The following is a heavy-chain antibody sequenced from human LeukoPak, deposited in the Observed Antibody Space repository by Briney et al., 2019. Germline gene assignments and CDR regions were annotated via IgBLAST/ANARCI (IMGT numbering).Heavy chain of an antibody. D-gene: IGHD6-13*01. CDR1: GGSISSYY. CDR2: IYTSGST. CDR3: ARCLSSTWYVLGY. V-gene: IGHV4-4*07. J-gene: IGHJ4*02. Sequence: SETLSLTCTVSGGSISSYYWSWIRQPAGKGLEWIGRIYTSGSTNYNPSLKSRVTMSVDTSKNQFSLRLNSVTAADTALYFCARCLSSTWYVLGYWGQGTLVTVSS.